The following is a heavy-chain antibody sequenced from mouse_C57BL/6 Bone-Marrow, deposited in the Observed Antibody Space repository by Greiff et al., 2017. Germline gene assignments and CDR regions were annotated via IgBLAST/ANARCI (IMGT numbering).Heavy chain of an antibody. J-gene: IGHJ1*03. CDR1: GYTFTSYG. Sequence: QVQLQQSGAELARPGASVKLSCKASGYTFTSYGISWVKQRTGQGLEWIGEIYPRSGNTYYNEKFKGKATLTADKSSSTAYMELRSLTSEDSAVYFCASRACYSDWYFDVWGTGTTVTVSS. CDR2: IYPRSGNT. CDR3: ASRACYSDWYFDV. D-gene: IGHD2-12*01. V-gene: IGHV1-81*01.